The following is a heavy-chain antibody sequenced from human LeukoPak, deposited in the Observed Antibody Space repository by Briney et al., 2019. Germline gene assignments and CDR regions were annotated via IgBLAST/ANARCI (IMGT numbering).Heavy chain of an antibody. CDR1: GFTVSSNY. Sequence: GGSLRLSCAASGFTVSSNYMSWVRQAPGKGLEWVSVIYSGGSTYYADSVKGRFTISRDNSKNTLYLQMNSLRAEDTAVYYCAKGSYSSTWYPAEYLQHWGQGTLVTVSS. V-gene: IGHV3-53*05. CDR3: AKGSYSSTWYPAEYLQH. J-gene: IGHJ1*01. D-gene: IGHD6-13*01. CDR2: IYSGGST.